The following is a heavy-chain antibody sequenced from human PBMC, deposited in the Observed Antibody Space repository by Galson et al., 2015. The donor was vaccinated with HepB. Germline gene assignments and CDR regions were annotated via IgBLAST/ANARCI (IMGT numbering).Heavy chain of an antibody. Sequence: PPGKGLEWIGYVYYSGSTNYNPSLKSRVTISVDTSKNQFSLKLSSVTAADTAVYYCARERCVGGSCISGNDALDIWGQGTMVTVSS. CDR3: ARERCVGGSCISGNDALDI. D-gene: IGHD2-15*01. J-gene: IGHJ3*02. V-gene: IGHV4-59*01. CDR2: VYYSGST.